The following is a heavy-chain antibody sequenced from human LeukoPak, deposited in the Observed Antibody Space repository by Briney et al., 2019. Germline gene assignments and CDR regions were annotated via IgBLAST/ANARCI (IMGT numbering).Heavy chain of an antibody. CDR1: GGTFSSYA. Sequence: SVKVSCKASGGTFSSYAICWVRQAPGQGLEWMGRIIPIFGTANYAQKFQGRVTITTDESTSTAYMELSSLRSEDTAVYYCARDPITFGGAPMGDGAFDIWGQGTMVTVSS. CDR2: IIPIFGTA. CDR3: ARDPITFGGAPMGDGAFDI. D-gene: IGHD3-16*01. J-gene: IGHJ3*02. V-gene: IGHV1-69*05.